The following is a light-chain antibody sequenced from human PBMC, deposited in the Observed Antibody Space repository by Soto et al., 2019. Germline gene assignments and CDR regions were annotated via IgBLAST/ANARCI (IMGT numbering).Light chain of an antibody. J-gene: IGLJ1*01. CDR2: NDN. CDR1: SSNIGSNT. V-gene: IGLV1-44*01. Sequence: QSVVTQPPSASGAPGQRVTISCSGSSSNIGSNTVNWYQQLPGTAPKLLIYNDNQRPSGVPDRFSGAKSGTSASLAISGLKSEDEADYYCAAWDDSPNGCVFGTGTKLTVL. CDR3: AAWDDSPNGCV.